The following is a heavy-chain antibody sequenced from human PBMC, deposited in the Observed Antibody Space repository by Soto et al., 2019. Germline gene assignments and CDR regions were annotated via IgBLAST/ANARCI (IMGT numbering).Heavy chain of an antibody. D-gene: IGHD4-17*01. CDR1: GFTFGSYS. CDR3: ARAYGY. V-gene: IGHV3-7*01. J-gene: IGHJ4*02. Sequence: GGSLRLSCAASGFTFGSYSMSWVRQAPGKGPEWVATINQDGSEKYYVDSVKGRFTISRDNAKNSLYLQLNSLRAEDTAVYYCARAYGYWAQGTLVTVSS. CDR2: INQDGSEK.